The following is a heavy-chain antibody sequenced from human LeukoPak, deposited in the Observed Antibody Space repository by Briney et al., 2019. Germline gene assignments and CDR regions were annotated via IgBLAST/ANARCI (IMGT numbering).Heavy chain of an antibody. V-gene: IGHV3-30*02. CDR1: GFTFSSYG. Sequence: GGSLRLSCEASGFTFSSYGMDWVRQAPGKGLEWVAFIRYDGSNKNYADSVKGRFTVSRDNSKNTLYLQMNSLRTEDTAVYYCAKGTGFLDYWGQGTLVTVSS. D-gene: IGHD1-14*01. CDR3: AKGTGFLDY. J-gene: IGHJ4*02. CDR2: IRYDGSNK.